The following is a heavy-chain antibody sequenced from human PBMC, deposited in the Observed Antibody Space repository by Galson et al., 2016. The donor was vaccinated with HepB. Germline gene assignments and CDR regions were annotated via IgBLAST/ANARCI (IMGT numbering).Heavy chain of an antibody. CDR3: AKFSGWYEEKYFFDY. CDR1: GGIFSNFA. D-gene: IGHD6-19*01. J-gene: IGHJ4*02. Sequence: SVKVSCKASGGIFSNFAISWVRQAPGQGLEWMGGIIPVFRTANYAQKFQGRVTITADDCTSTAYMELRSLTSEDTAVYYCAKFSGWYEEKYFFDYWAQGTLVTVSS. V-gene: IGHV1-69*13. CDR2: IIPVFRTA.